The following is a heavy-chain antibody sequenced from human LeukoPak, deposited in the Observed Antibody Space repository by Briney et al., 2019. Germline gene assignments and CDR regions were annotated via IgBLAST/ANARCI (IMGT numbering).Heavy chain of an antibody. Sequence: GGSLRLSCAASGFTVRINFMNWVRQAPGKGLEWVSIIHNDGGTYYADSVKGRFTISRDNAKNSLYLQMNSLRAEDTAVYYCARSPGNLGELSWYYFDYWGQGTLVTVSS. CDR2: IHNDGGT. CDR3: ARSPGNLGELSWYYFDY. V-gene: IGHV3-66*01. CDR1: GFTVRINF. D-gene: IGHD3-16*02. J-gene: IGHJ4*02.